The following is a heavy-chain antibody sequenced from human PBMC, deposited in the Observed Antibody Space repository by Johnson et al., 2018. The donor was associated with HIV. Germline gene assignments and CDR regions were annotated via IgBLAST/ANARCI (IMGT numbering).Heavy chain of an antibody. Sequence: QVQLVESGGGLVKPGGSLRLSCAASGFSFTNAWMSWVRQAPGKGLEWVAFIRYDGSNKYYADSVKGRFTVSRDNSKNTRYLQMNSLRGEDTAGYYCARGRGWGYVGGNSWNAFDIWGQGTMVTVSS. J-gene: IGHJ3*02. CDR2: IRYDGSNK. CDR1: GFSFTNAW. V-gene: IGHV3-30*02. D-gene: IGHD4-23*01. CDR3: ARGRGWGYVGGNSWNAFDI.